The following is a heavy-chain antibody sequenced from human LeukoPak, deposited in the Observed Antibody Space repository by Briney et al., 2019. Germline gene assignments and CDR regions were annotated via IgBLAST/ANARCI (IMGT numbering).Heavy chain of an antibody. CDR1: GGSISSYY. J-gene: IGHJ4*02. CDR3: ARSGYSSGWFYYFDY. Sequence: PSETLSLTCTVSGGSISSYYWSWIRQPPGKGLEGIGYIYYSGSTNYNPSLKSRVTISVDTSKNQFSLKLSSVTAADTAVYYCARSGYSSGWFYYFDYWGQGTLVTVSS. D-gene: IGHD6-19*01. V-gene: IGHV4-59*01. CDR2: IYYSGST.